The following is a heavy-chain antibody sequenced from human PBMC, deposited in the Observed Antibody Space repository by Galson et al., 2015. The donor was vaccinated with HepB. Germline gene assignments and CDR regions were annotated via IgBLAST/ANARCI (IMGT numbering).Heavy chain of an antibody. J-gene: IGHJ4*02. D-gene: IGHD3-22*01. CDR3: ASGDYYGVYYFHY. CDR2: IIPIFGTA. CDR1: GGTFSSYA. Sequence: SVKVSCKASGGTFSSYAIRWVRQAPGQGLEWMGGIIPIFGTANYAQKFQGRVTITADESTSTAYMELSSLRSEDTAVYYCASGDYYGVYYFHYWGQGTLVTVSS. V-gene: IGHV1-69*13.